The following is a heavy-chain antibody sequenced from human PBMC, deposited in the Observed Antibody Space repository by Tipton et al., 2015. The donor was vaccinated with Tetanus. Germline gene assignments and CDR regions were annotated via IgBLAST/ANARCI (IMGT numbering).Heavy chain of an antibody. D-gene: IGHD1-1*01. J-gene: IGHJ6*02. CDR2: VWHDGRNK. CDR3: ARRSLTNYGLDV. Sequence: SLRLSCAASGFTFRNYGMHWVRQAPGRGLEWVAIVWHDGRNKYYADSVEGRFTISRDNSKDTVYLQMNSLRAEDTAVYFCARRSLTNYGLDVWGQGTPVTVSS. V-gene: IGHV3-33*01. CDR1: GFTFRNYG.